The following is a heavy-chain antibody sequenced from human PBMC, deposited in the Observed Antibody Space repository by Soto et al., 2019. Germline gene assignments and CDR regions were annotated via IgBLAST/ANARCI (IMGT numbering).Heavy chain of an antibody. J-gene: IGHJ3*02. CDR2: IYYSGST. Sequence: SETLSLTCTVSGGSVTSGTYYWSWIRQPPGKGLEYIGYIYYSGSTNYNPSLNSRVTISVDTPKNQFSLKLSSATAADTALYYCASANAGAFNIWGQGTMVIVSS. CDR3: ASANAGAFNI. V-gene: IGHV4-61*01. CDR1: GGSVTSGTYY.